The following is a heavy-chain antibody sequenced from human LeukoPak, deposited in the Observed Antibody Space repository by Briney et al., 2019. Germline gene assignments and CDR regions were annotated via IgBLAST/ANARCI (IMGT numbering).Heavy chain of an antibody. J-gene: IGHJ5*02. V-gene: IGHV3-13*01. CDR1: GFTFSSYD. CDR3: ARAVTYFYGSVTYDWFDP. CDR2: IGTAGDT. Sequence: GGSLRLSCAASGFTFSSYDMHWVRHATGKGLEWVSTIGTAGDTYYRGSVKGRFIISRENDKNSLYLQMNSLRAEDTAVYYCARAVTYFYGSVTYDWFDPWGQGTLVTVSS. D-gene: IGHD3-10*01.